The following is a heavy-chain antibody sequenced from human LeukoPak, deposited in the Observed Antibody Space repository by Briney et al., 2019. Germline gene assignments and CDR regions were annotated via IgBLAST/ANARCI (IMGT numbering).Heavy chain of an antibody. CDR1: GGSISSYY. CDR3: ARVAYYYDSSGYLGAFDI. V-gene: IGHV4-59*01. CDR2: IYYSGST. J-gene: IGHJ3*02. Sequence: SETLSLTCTVSGGSISSYYWSWIRQRPGKGLEWMGYIYYSGSTNYNPSLKSRVAISVDTSKNQFSLKLSSVTAADTAVYYCARVAYYYDSSGYLGAFDIWGQGTMVTVSS. D-gene: IGHD3-22*01.